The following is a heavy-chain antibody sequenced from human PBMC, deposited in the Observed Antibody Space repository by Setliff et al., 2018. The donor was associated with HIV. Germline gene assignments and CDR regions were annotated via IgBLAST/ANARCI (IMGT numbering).Heavy chain of an antibody. Sequence: ASVKVSCKTSGYTFTHYAVSWVRQAPGQGLEWMGWISTYNGNTNYALKLQGRVTMTTDTSTSTAYMEMRSLRSDDTAVYYCARATLSGGAYDLWTYFDYWGQGTLVTVSS. D-gene: IGHD3-3*01. CDR1: GYTFTHYA. CDR2: ISTYNGNT. J-gene: IGHJ4*02. V-gene: IGHV1-18*01. CDR3: ARATLSGGAYDLWTYFDY.